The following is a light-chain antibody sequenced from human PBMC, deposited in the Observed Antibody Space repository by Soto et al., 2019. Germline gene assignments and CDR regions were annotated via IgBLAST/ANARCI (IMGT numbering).Light chain of an antibody. J-gene: IGKJ4*01. CDR2: GAS. Sequence: EIVLTQSPGSLSLSPGERAALSCRASQSVSSSYLAWYQQKPGQAPRLLIYGASSRATGIPHRFSGSGSGTDFTLTISRLEPEDFSVYYCQQYCNSPRLTFGGGTKVEIK. V-gene: IGKV3-20*01. CDR3: QQYCNSPRLT. CDR1: QSVSSSY.